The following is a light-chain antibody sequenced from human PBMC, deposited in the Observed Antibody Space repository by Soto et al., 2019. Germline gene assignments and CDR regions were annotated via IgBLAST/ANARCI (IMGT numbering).Light chain of an antibody. V-gene: IGKV3-20*01. CDR3: QQYGSSPPEYT. CDR1: QSVSSSY. Sequence: EIVLTQSPGTLSLSPGERATLSCRASQSVSSSYLAWYQQKPGQAPRLLIYGASSRATGIPDRFSGSGSGTVFTLTISRLEPEDFAVYYCQQYGSSPPEYTFGQGTKLEIK. J-gene: IGKJ2*01. CDR2: GAS.